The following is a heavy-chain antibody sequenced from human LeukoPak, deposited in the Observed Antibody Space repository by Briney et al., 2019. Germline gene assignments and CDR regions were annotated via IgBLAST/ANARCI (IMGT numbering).Heavy chain of an antibody. D-gene: IGHD5-24*01. CDR1: GFTFSSYG. V-gene: IGHV3-33*01. CDR2: IWYDGSNK. Sequence: GGSLRLSCAASGFTFSSYGMHWVRQAPGKGLEWVAVIWYDGSNKYYADSVKGRFTISRDNSKSTLYLQMNSLRAEDTAVYYCARGEIFVATRPQGFDYWGQGTLVTVSS. J-gene: IGHJ4*02. CDR3: ARGEIFVATRPQGFDY.